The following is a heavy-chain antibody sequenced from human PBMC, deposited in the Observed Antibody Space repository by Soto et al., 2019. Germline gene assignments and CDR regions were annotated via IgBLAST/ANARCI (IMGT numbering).Heavy chain of an antibody. D-gene: IGHD3-10*01. J-gene: IGHJ6*03. CDR1: GGSISSGGYY. CDR3: ARAYGSGSYYTRYYYYYMDV. CDR2: IYYSGST. V-gene: IGHV4-31*03. Sequence: QVQLQESGPGLVKPSQTLSLTCTVSGGSISSGGYYWSWIRQHPGKGLEWIGYIYYSGSTYYNPSLKSRVTISVDTSKNQFSLKLSSVTAADTAVYYCARAYGSGSYYTRYYYYYMDVWGKGTTVTVSS.